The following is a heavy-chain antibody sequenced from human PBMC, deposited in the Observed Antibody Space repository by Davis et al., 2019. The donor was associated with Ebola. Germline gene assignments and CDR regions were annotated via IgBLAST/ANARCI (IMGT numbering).Heavy chain of an antibody. V-gene: IGHV3-30-3*01. CDR3: AKDFWRLGYFDL. CDR1: GFTFSSYA. J-gene: IGHJ2*01. CDR2: ISYDGSNK. Sequence: GESLKNSCAASGFTFSSYAMHWVRQAPGKGLEWVAVISYDGSNKYYADSVKGRFTISRDNSKNTLYLQMNSLRDEDTAVYYCAKDFWRLGYFDLWGRGTLVTVSS. D-gene: IGHD3-3*01.